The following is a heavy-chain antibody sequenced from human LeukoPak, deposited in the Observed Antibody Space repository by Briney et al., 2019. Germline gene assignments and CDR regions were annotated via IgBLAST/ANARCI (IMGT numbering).Heavy chain of an antibody. CDR3: ARWTYYDIGAEFDY. J-gene: IGHJ4*02. D-gene: IGHD3-9*01. CDR1: GGSISSGGYY. Sequence: SQTLSLTCTVSGGSISSGGYYWSWIRQHPGKGLEWIEYIYYSGSTYYNPSLKSRVTISVDTSKNQFSLKPSSVTAADTAVYYCARWTYYDIGAEFDYWGQGTLVTVSS. CDR2: IYYSGST. V-gene: IGHV4-31*03.